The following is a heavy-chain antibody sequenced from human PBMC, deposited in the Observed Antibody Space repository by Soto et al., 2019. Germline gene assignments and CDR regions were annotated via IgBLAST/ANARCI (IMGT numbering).Heavy chain of an antibody. CDR3: ARGYDFWSGWGPDYYYGMDV. Sequence: PGGSLRLSCAASGFTFSSYSMNWVRQAPGKGLEGVSSITSRSSYIYYADSVKGRFTISRDNAKSSLYLQMNSLRAEDTAVYYCARGYDFWSGWGPDYYYGMDVWGQGTTVTVSS. V-gene: IGHV3-21*01. CDR2: ITSRSSYI. J-gene: IGHJ6*02. CDR1: GFTFSSYS. D-gene: IGHD3-3*01.